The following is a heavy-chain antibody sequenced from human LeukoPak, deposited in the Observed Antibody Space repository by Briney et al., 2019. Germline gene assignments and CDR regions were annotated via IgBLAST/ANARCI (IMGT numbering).Heavy chain of an antibody. J-gene: IGHJ4*02. V-gene: IGHV4-59*01. D-gene: IGHD6-19*01. CDR1: GGSISSYY. CDR3: ARQEGLYSSGWYGELDY. CDR2: IYYSGST. Sequence: SETLSLTCTVSGGSISSYYWSWIRQPPGKGLEWIGYIYYSGSTNYNPSLKSRVTISVDTSKNQFSLKLSSVTAADTAVYYCARQEGLYSSGWYGELDYWGQGTLVTVCS.